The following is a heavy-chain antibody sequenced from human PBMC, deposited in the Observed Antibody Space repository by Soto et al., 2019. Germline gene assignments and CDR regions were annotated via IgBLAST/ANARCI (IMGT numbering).Heavy chain of an antibody. J-gene: IGHJ6*02. CDR1: GFTFSNAW. CDR2: IKSKTDGGTT. V-gene: IGHV3-15*07. CDR3: TTEGVVVAANYYYGMDV. D-gene: IGHD2-15*01. Sequence: GGSLRLSCAASGFTFSNAWMNWVRQAPGKGPEWVGRIKSKTDGGTTDYAAPVKGRFTISRDDSKNTLYLQMNSLKTEDTAVYYCTTEGVVVAANYYYGMDVWGQGTTVTVSS.